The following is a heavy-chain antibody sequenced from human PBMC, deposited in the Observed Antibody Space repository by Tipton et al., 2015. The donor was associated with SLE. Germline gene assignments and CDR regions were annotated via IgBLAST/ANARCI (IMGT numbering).Heavy chain of an antibody. Sequence: TLSLTCTVSGGSMSTYYWRWIRLPPGKGLEWIGYIYYSGGTSYNPSLNSRVTISVDTSRNQFSLKLTSVTAADSAVYYCARYSLTNWHLDLWGRGTLVTVSS. CDR1: GGSMSTYY. D-gene: IGHD2-15*01. CDR3: ARYSLTNWHLDL. V-gene: IGHV4-59*01. CDR2: IYYSGGT. J-gene: IGHJ2*01.